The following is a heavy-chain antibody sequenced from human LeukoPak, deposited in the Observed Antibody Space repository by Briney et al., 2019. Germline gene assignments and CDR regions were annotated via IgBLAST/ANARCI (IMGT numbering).Heavy chain of an antibody. D-gene: IGHD6-6*01. V-gene: IGHV1-8*01. CDR3: AVSTFIEYSSSWYYYYMDV. J-gene: IGHJ6*03. CDR1: GYTFTSYD. Sequence: GASVKVSCKASGYTFTSYDINWVLQATGQGLEWMGWMNPNSGNTGYAQKFQGRVTMTRNTSISTAYMELSSLRSEDTAVYYCAVSTFIEYSSSWYYYYMDVWGKGTTVTVSS. CDR2: MNPNSGNT.